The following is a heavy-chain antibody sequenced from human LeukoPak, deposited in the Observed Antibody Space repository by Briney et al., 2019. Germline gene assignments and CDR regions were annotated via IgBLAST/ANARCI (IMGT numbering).Heavy chain of an antibody. V-gene: IGHV3-23*01. J-gene: IGHJ5*02. CDR3: AKDRGNYYNTPRFDP. D-gene: IGHD3-10*01. Sequence: GGSLRLSCAASGFTFSTYAMSWVRQAPGKGLEWVSGISGSGGSTYYADSVKGRFTISRDNSKNTLYLQMNSLRAEDTAVYYCAKDRGNYYNTPRFDPWGQGTLVTVSS. CDR1: GFTFSTYA. CDR2: ISGSGGST.